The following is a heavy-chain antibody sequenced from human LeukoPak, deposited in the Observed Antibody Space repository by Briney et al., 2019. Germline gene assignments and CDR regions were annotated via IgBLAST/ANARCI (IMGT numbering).Heavy chain of an antibody. V-gene: IGHV4-39*07. CDR1: GGSISSSSYY. CDR2: IYYSGST. CDR3: ARDSYGGPNYFDY. J-gene: IGHJ4*02. D-gene: IGHD4-23*01. Sequence: SETLSLTCTVSGGSISSSSYYWGWIRQPPGKGLEWIGSIYYSGSTSFNPSLKSRVTISVDTSKNQFSLKLSSVTAADTAVYYCARDSYGGPNYFDYWGQGTLVTVSS.